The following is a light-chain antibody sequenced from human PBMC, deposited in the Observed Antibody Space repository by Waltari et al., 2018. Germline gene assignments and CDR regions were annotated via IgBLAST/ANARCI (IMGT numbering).Light chain of an antibody. CDR1: SSNIGNNY. V-gene: IGLV1-47*01. CDR3: AAWDDSLSGVV. J-gene: IGLJ2*01. CDR2: KNN. Sequence: SASGTPGQRVTISCSGSSSNIGNNYVYWYQQVPGTTPKLLIYKNNQRPSGVPDLFSGSRSGTSASLAISWLRSEDEADYYCAAWDDSLSGVVFGGGTKLTVL.